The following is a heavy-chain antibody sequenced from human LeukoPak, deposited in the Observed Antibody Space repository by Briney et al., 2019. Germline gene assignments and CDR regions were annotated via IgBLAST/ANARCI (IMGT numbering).Heavy chain of an antibody. D-gene: IGHD2-2*01. CDR2: LHYSGTN. V-gene: IGHV4-39*01. CDR3: AAPAATADFRTSFDY. J-gene: IGHJ4*02. CDR1: GXSVSSTSYY. Sequence: PSETLSLTCTVSGXSVSSTSYYWGWIRQPPGKGLEWIGSLHYSGTNYYNPSLKSRVTISVDTSKNQFSLKLSSVTAADTAVYYCAAPAATADFRTSFDYGGQGSLVTVSS.